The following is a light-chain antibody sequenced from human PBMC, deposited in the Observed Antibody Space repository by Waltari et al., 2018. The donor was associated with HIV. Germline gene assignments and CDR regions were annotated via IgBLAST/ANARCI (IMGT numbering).Light chain of an antibody. CDR1: SSNIGSDA. CDR3: VVWDARLNGLV. J-gene: IGLJ2*01. Sequence: QSVLTQPPSASGTPGQRVTISCSGSSSNIGSDAVKWYQQFPGTAPKVLIYSNDQRPSGVPDRFSGSKSGTSASLAINGLQSEDEADYYCVVWDARLNGLVFGGGTKLTVL. CDR2: SND. V-gene: IGLV1-44*01.